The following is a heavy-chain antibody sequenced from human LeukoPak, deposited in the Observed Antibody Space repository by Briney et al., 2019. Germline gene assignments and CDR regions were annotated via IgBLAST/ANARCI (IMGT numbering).Heavy chain of an antibody. CDR2: MNPNSGNT. D-gene: IGHD4-17*01. CDR3: ARGLRNYYYGMDV. V-gene: IGHV1-8*02. CDR1: GYTFTGYY. J-gene: IGHJ6*02. Sequence: ASVKVSCKASGYTFTGYYMHWVRQAPGQGLEWMGWMNPNSGNTGYAQKFQGRVTMTRNTSISTAYMELSSLRSEGTAVYYCARGLRNYYYGMDVWGQGTTVTVSS.